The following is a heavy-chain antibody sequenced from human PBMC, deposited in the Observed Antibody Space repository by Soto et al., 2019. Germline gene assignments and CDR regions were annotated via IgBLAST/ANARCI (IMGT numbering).Heavy chain of an antibody. CDR1: GFTFGDHA. D-gene: IGHD3-22*01. J-gene: IGHJ4*02. V-gene: IGHV3-49*04. Sequence: PGGSLRLSCTASGFTFGDHAMTWVRQAPGKGLEWVGFIRSRPYGETTEYAASVKGRFTISRDDSKSIAYLQMNSLKTEDTAVYYCARVLTMIILAHFDSWGQGTPVTVSS. CDR2: IRSRPYGETT. CDR3: ARVLTMIILAHFDS.